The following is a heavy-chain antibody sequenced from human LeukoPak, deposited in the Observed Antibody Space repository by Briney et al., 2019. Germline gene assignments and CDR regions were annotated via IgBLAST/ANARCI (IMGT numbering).Heavy chain of an antibody. V-gene: IGHV1-2*02. D-gene: IGHD6-19*01. Sequence: GASVKVSCKVSGYTFTGYYMHWVRQAPGQGLEWMGWINPNSGGTNYAQKFQGRVTMTRDTSISTAYMELSRLRSDDTAVYYCARSYSSGWDAFDIWGQGTMVTVSS. J-gene: IGHJ3*02. CDR3: ARSYSSGWDAFDI. CDR2: INPNSGGT. CDR1: GYTFTGYY.